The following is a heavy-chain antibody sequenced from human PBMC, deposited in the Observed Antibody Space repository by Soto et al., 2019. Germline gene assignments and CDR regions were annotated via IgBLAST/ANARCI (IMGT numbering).Heavy chain of an antibody. CDR2: IYWDDDK. J-gene: IGHJ4*02. Sequence: QITLKESGPTLVKPTQTLTLTCTFSGFSLSTGGVGVGWIRQPPGKDLEWLAVIYWDDDKRYIPSLQSRLTVTRASYNQVVLTMANVDPVDTATYFCAHRNVEVVAETTNTFDYWGQGSLVTVSS. CDR3: AHRNVEVVAETTNTFDY. D-gene: IGHD2-15*01. V-gene: IGHV2-5*02. CDR1: GFSLSTGGVG.